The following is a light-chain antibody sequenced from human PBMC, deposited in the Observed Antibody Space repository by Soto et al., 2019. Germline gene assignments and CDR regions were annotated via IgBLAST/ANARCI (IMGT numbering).Light chain of an antibody. CDR3: CSYAGSSTSV. CDR1: SSDVGSYNL. V-gene: IGLV2-23*01. J-gene: IGLJ2*01. Sequence: QSALTQPASVSGSPGQSITISCTATSSDVGSYNLVSWYQQHPGKAPKLMIYEGSKRPSGVSNRFSGSKSGNTASLTISGLQAEDEADYYCCSYAGSSTSVFGGGTKVTVL. CDR2: EGS.